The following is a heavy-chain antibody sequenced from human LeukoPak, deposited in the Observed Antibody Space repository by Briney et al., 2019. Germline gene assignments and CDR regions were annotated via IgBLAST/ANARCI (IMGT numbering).Heavy chain of an antibody. CDR2: ISSNGHST. D-gene: IGHD6-19*01. V-gene: IGHV3-64D*06. CDR3: VNLGQWLVPDYYYGVDV. J-gene: IGHJ6*02. CDR1: GFILSSYV. Sequence: GGSLRLTCSASGFILSSYVIHGVGRAPGKGLEYVSGISSNGHSTYYADSVKGRFTISRDNSENTLYLQMSSLRPEDTAVYYCVNLGQWLVPDYYYGVDVWGQGTTVTVSS.